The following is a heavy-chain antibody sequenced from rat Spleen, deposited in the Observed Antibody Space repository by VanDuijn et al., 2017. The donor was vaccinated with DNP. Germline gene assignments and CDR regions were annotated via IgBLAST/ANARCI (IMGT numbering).Heavy chain of an antibody. J-gene: IGHJ2*01. CDR2: VTNAGST. CDR3: TIELWVFVY. CDR1: GFSITNNFK. D-gene: IGHD1-7*01. Sequence: EVLLQESGPGLVKPSQSLSLTCSVTGFSITNNFKWNWIRKFPGNKLEWMGYVTNAGSTEYNPSLKSRISITTDTSQNQFFLHLNSVVTEDTATYCCTIELWVFVYWDQGVMVTVSS. V-gene: IGHV3-3*01.